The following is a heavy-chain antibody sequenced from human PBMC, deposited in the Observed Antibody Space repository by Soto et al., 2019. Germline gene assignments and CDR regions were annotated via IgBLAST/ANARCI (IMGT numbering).Heavy chain of an antibody. J-gene: IGHJ6*02. CDR3: ARGVDGSSGYHYYYYGMDV. CDR2: INPNSGGT. V-gene: IGHV1-2*04. CDR1: GYTFTGYY. Sequence: ASVKVSCKASGYTFTGYYMHWVRQAPGQGLEWMGWINPNSGGTNYAQKFQGWVTITRDTSISTAYMELSRLRSDDTAVYYCARGVDGSSGYHYYYYGMDVWGQGTTVTVSS. D-gene: IGHD6-19*01.